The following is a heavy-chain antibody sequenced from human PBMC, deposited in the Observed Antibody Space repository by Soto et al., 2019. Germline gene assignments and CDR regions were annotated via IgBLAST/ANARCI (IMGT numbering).Heavy chain of an antibody. D-gene: IGHD3-10*01. CDR2: IYYSGST. CDR3: ARALSGSYFLLEH. J-gene: IGHJ4*02. CDR1: GGSISSGGYY. V-gene: IGHV4-31*03. Sequence: PSETLSLTCTVSGGSISSGGYYWSWIRQHPGKGLEWIGYIYYSGSTYYNPSLKSRVTISVDTSKNQFSLKLTSVTAADTAVYFFARALSGSYFLLEHWGQGSLVPVSS.